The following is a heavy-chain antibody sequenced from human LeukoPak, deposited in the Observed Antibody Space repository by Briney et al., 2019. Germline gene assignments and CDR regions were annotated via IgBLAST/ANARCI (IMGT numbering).Heavy chain of an antibody. Sequence: PSETLSLTCTVSGGSISSYYWSWIRQPPGKGLEWMGYIYYSGSTNYNPSLKSRVTISVDTSKNQFSLKLSSVTAADTAVYYCARGRAAAGTQYFDYWGQGTLVTVSS. CDR2: IYYSGST. J-gene: IGHJ4*02. V-gene: IGHV4-59*01. CDR1: GGSISSYY. CDR3: ARGRAAAGTQYFDY. D-gene: IGHD6-13*01.